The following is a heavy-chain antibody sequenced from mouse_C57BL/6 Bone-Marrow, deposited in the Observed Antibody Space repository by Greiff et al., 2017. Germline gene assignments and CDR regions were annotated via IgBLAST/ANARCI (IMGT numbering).Heavy chain of an antibody. CDR2: IYPGTCDT. Sequence: EVQLQQSGTVLARPGASVKLSCKTSGYTFTSYWMHWVKQRPGQGLEWIGVIYPGTCDTYYNQKFKGQATLTAVQSASTAYMELSSLTNEDSAFYDCTRIGYDSSWGFAYWGQGTLVTVSA. V-gene: IGHV1-5*01. D-gene: IGHD1-1*01. CDR3: TRIGYDSSWGFAY. J-gene: IGHJ3*01. CDR1: GYTFTSYW.